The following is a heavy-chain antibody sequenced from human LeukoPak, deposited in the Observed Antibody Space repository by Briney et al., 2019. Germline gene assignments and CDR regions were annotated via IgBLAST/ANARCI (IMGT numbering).Heavy chain of an antibody. CDR2: ITANNTTK. CDR1: AFTFSNYW. D-gene: IGHD6-13*01. V-gene: IGHV3-48*01. Sequence: PGGSLRLSCAASAFTFSNYWMHWVRQAPGKGPEWVAYITANNTTKYYADSVKGPFAISRDNAKKSLFLQMNSLRAEATAVSYCAAASAFSSSWRSWGQGTVVTVSS. CDR3: AAASAFSSSWRS. J-gene: IGHJ5*02.